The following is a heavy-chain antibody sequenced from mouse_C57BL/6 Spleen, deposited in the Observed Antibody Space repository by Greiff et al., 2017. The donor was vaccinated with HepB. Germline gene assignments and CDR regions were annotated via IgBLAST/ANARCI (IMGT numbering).Heavy chain of an antibody. CDR1: GFSLTSYG. D-gene: IGHD1-1*01. J-gene: IGHJ4*01. CDR3: ARKGYYGSPYAMDY. V-gene: IGHV2-2*01. CDR2: IWSGGST. Sequence: QVHVKQSGPGLVQPSQSLSITCTVSGFSLTSYGVHWVRQSPGKGLEWLGVIWSGGSTDYNAAFISRLSISKDNSKSQVFFKMNSLQADDTAIYYCARKGYYGSPYAMDYWGQGTSVTVSS.